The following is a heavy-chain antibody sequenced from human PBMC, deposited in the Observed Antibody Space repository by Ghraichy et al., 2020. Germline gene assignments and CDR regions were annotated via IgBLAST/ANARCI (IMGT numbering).Heavy chain of an antibody. Sequence: SETLSLTCAVSGGSISSGGYSWSWIRQPPGKGLEWIGYIYHSGSTYYNPSLKSRVTISVDRSKNQFSLKLSSVTAADTAVYYCARLTYYYDSSGYYYVSWFDPWGQGTLVTVSS. CDR2: IYHSGST. J-gene: IGHJ5*02. CDR3: ARLTYYYDSSGYYYVSWFDP. CDR1: GGSISSGGYS. D-gene: IGHD3-22*01. V-gene: IGHV4-30-2*01.